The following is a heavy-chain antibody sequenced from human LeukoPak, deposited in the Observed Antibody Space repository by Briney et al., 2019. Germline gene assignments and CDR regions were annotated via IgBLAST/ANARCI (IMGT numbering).Heavy chain of an antibody. Sequence: ASVKVSCKASGGTFSSYGISWVRQAPGQGLEWMGRIIPILGIANYAQKFQGRVTITADKSTSTAYMELSSLRSEDTAVYNCAREGNRRDGYNKYYFDYWGQGTLVIVSS. V-gene: IGHV1-69*04. CDR2: IIPILGIA. J-gene: IGHJ4*02. CDR1: GGTFSSYG. D-gene: IGHD5-24*01. CDR3: AREGNRRDGYNKYYFDY.